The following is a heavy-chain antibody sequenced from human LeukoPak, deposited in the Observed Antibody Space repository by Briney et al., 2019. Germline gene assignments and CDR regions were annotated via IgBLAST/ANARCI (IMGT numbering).Heavy chain of an antibody. CDR3: SKQSLYDSSGHFHY. CDR1: GFTVSRYG. V-gene: IGHV3-23*01. J-gene: IGHJ4*02. D-gene: IGHD3-22*01. Sequence: GGSLRLSCAASGFTVSRYGMTWVRQAPGKGLEWVSTITGSGGYTYYADSVKGRFTISRDNSKNTLFLRMNSLRAEDTAVYFCSKQSLYDSSGHFHYWGQGTLVTVSS. CDR2: ITGSGGYT.